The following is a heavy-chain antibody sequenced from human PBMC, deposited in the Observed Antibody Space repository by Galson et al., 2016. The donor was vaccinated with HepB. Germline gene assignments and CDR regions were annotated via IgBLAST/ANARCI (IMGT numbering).Heavy chain of an antibody. V-gene: IGHV3-30*02. J-gene: IGHJ4*02. CDR2: IWADGYNK. D-gene: IGHD3-22*01. Sequence: SLRLSCAASGFTLSSYGMHWVRQAPGKGLEWVATIWADGYNKFYPDSVKGRFTISRDNSKNTVYLQANSLTAEDTAMYYFANIWLWAGATFDQWGQGNLVTVSS. CDR1: GFTLSSYG. CDR3: ANIWLWAGATFDQ.